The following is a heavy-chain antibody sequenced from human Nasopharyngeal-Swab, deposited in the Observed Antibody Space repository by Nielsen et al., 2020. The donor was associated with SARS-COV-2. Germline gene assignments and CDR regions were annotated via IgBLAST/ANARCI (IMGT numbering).Heavy chain of an antibody. CDR2: ISSSSSYI. V-gene: IGHV3-21*01. J-gene: IGHJ4*02. Sequence: VRQAPGKGLEWVSSISSSSSYIYYADSVKGRFTISRDNAKNSLYLQMNGLRAEDTAVYYCARSITFGGVIAERHFDYWGQGTLGTVSS. D-gene: IGHD3-16*02. CDR3: ARSITFGGVIAERHFDY.